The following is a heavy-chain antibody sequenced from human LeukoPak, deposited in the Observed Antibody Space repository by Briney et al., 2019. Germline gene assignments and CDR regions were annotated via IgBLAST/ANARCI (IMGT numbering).Heavy chain of an antibody. CDR2: INPDSGGT. J-gene: IGHJ5*01. CDR1: GYAFTGYY. CDR3: ARGGDDYTNYGNWFDS. D-gene: IGHD4-4*01. Sequence: ASVKVSCKASGYAFTGYYMHWVRQAPGQGLEWMGWINPDSGGTKYAQKFQGRVTMTRDTSISTAFMELSRLRSDDTAVYYCARGGDDYTNYGNWFDSWGQGTQVTVSS. V-gene: IGHV1-2*02.